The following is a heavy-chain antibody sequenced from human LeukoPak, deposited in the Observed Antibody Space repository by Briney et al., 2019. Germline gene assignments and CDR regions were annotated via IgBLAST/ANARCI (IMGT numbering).Heavy chain of an antibody. CDR2: INGIANTI. CDR3: ARRAECSSGSCYYFDL. CDR1: GFTFSDYY. Sequence: PGGSLRLSCAASGFTFSDYYMTWIRQAPGKGLEWVSYINGIANTIYYAESLRGRFTISRGNARNSLSLQMNSLGVEDSAVYYCARRAECSSGSCYYFDLWGQGTLVTVSS. J-gene: IGHJ4*02. D-gene: IGHD2-2*01. V-gene: IGHV3-11*01.